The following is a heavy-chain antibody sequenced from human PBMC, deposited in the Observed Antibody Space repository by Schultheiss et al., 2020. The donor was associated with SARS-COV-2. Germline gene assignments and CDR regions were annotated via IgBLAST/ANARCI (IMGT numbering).Heavy chain of an antibody. V-gene: IGHV3-66*03. D-gene: IGHD6-13*01. J-gene: IGHJ6*02. Sequence: GGSLRLSFAASGFTFDDYGMSWVRQAPGKGLEWVSVIYSCGSTYYADSVKGRFTISRDNSKNTLYLQMNSLRAEDTAVYYCAKDQETPYSSSWGGMDVWGQGTTVTVSS. CDR2: IYSCGST. CDR1: GFTFDDYG. CDR3: AKDQETPYSSSWGGMDV.